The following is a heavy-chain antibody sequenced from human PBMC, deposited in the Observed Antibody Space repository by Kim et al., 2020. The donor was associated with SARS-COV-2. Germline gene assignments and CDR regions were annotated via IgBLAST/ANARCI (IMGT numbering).Heavy chain of an antibody. J-gene: IGHJ4*02. CDR3: ARLTYYYDSSGYFVFDY. D-gene: IGHD3-22*01. V-gene: IGHV4-30-2*04. Sequence: LKSRVTISVDTSKNQFSLKLSSVTAADTAVYYCARLTYYYDSSGYFVFDYWGQGTLVTVSS.